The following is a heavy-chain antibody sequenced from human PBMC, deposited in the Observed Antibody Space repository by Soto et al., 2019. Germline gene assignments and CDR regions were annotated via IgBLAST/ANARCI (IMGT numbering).Heavy chain of an antibody. D-gene: IGHD1-26*01. CDR1: GYTFSHYG. J-gene: IGHJ6*02. CDR2: ISAYNGNR. CDR3: ARGGQECSNSGCGYIYDGMDV. V-gene: IGHV1-18*01. Sequence: ASVKVSCKASGYTFSHYGIGWVRQAPGQGLEWMGWISAYNGNRHFAEGLRGRITMTTNTTTSTADMELRSLSSDDTAVYYCARGGQECSNSGCGYIYDGMDVWGQGTAVTVSS.